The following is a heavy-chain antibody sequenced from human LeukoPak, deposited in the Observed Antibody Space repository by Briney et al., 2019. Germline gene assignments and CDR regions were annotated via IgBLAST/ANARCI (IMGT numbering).Heavy chain of an antibody. J-gene: IGHJ4*02. Sequence: GASVTVSFTASGYTFTTYDINWVRQAPGQGLEWMGWMNPDSGNAGSASKFQGRVTMTRNTSINTAYIELSRLRSDDTAVYYCARDSPVAGHSFDYWGQGTLVTVSS. V-gene: IGHV1-8*01. CDR1: GYTFTTYD. CDR2: MNPDSGNA. D-gene: IGHD6-19*01. CDR3: ARDSPVAGHSFDY.